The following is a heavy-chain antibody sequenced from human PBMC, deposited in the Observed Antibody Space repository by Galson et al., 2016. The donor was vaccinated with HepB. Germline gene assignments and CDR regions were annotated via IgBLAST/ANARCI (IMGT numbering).Heavy chain of an antibody. Sequence: SLRLSCAVSGFTVGNNFMTWVRQAPGKGLEWVSVIYSGGSTKYADSMKGRFTLSRDNAKNTVYLQMNSLRAEDTAVYYCGRGSSGDVYNFGAYWGQGTRVTVSS. CDR2: IYSGGST. CDR1: GFTVGNNF. J-gene: IGHJ4*02. D-gene: IGHD5-24*01. V-gene: IGHV3-53*01. CDR3: GRGSSGDVYNFGAY.